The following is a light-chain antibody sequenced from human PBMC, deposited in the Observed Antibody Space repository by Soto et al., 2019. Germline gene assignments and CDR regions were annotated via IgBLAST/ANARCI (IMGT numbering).Light chain of an antibody. CDR2: GDT. J-gene: IGLJ1*01. CDR1: SSNIGADYA. V-gene: IGLV1-40*01. Sequence: QAVVTQPPSVSGAPGQRVTISCTGSSSNIGADYAVHWYQHLPGTAPKLLITGDTSRPSGVPDRFSGSKSGNTASLTISGLQAEDEADYYCCSYAGSYVYVFGTGTKLTVL. CDR3: CSYAGSYVYV.